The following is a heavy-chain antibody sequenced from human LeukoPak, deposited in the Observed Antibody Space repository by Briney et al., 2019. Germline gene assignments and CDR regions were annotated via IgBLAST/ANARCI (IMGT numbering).Heavy chain of an antibody. CDR1: GLTFSNYW. D-gene: IGHD6-13*01. CDR2: IKEDGSEK. Sequence: GGSLSLSCAASGLTFSNYWMSWVRQAPGKGLEWVANIKEDGSEKYYVDSVKGRFTISRDNARNSLYLQMNSLRAEDTAVYYCESGRQLGYWGQGTMVTVSS. CDR3: ESGRQLGY. J-gene: IGHJ4*02. V-gene: IGHV3-7*01.